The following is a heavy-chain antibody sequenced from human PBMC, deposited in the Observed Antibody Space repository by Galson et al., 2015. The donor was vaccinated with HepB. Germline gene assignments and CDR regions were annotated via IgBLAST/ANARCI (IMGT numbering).Heavy chain of an antibody. Sequence: SLRLSCAASGFTFSGYSMNWVRQAPGKGLEWVAYISSSSSIIHYVDSVKGRFTVSRDHAKNSLYLQMNSLRDEDTAVYYCARDDRYAFDIWGQGTMVTVSS. D-gene: IGHD6-25*01. CDR2: ISSSSSII. CDR3: ARDDRYAFDI. CDR1: GFTFSGYS. J-gene: IGHJ3*02. V-gene: IGHV3-48*02.